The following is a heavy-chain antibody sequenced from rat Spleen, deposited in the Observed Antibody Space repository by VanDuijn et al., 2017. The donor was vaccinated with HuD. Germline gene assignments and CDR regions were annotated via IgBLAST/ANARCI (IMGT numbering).Heavy chain of an antibody. CDR2: IYPENGNT. Sequence: QVQLQQSGTELVKPGSSVKISCKASAFSFSSYDMHWIRQHPDNGLEWIGWIYPENGNTNYNQKFDGKATLTADKSSSTAYMHLSSLTSDDSAVYFCARSLTYYGFTYFDYWGQGVMVTVSS. J-gene: IGHJ2*01. V-gene: IGHV1-28*01. D-gene: IGHD1-9*01. CDR3: ARSLTYYGFTYFDY. CDR1: AFSFSSYD.